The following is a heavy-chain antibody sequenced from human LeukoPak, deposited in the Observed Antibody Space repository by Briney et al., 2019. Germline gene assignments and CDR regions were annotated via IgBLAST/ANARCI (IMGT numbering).Heavy chain of an antibody. CDR1: GFTFNDYA. CDR3: VKSSTTMVLNYYDL. V-gene: IGHV3-23*05. CDR2: ITARTNSV. J-gene: IGHJ4*02. D-gene: IGHD5-18*01. Sequence: GGSLRLSCAAYGFTFNDYAMAWVRQAPGTGLQWVSSITARTNSVYYVDSVKGRFTISRDNSRNTVYLQMYSLRDVDTAIYYCVKSSTTMVLNYYDLWGQGTLVHVSS.